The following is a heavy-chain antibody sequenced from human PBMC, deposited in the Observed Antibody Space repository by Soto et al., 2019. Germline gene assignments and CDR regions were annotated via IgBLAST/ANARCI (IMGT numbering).Heavy chain of an antibody. J-gene: IGHJ4*02. Sequence: ASVKVSCKASGYTFTSYGISWVRQAPGQGLEWMGWISAYNGKTNYAQKHQGRITMTTDTSTSTDYMELRSLRTEDTAVYYCARPLLFGIAAAGAYWGQGTLVTVSS. V-gene: IGHV1-18*01. D-gene: IGHD6-13*01. CDR3: ARPLLFGIAAAGAY. CDR2: ISAYNGKT. CDR1: GYTFTSYG.